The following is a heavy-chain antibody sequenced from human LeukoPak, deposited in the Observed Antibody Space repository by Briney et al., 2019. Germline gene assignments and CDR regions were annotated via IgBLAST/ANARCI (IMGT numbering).Heavy chain of an antibody. J-gene: IGHJ3*02. Sequence: PSETLSLTCAVYGGSFSGYYWSWVRQPPGKGLVWVSRINSDGSSTSYADSVKGRFTISRDNAKNTLYLQMNSLRAEDTAVYYCAANRHVLRYFDIWGQGTMVTVSS. D-gene: IGHD3-9*01. V-gene: IGHV3-74*01. CDR2: INSDGSST. CDR1: GGSFSGYY. CDR3: AANRHVLRYFDI.